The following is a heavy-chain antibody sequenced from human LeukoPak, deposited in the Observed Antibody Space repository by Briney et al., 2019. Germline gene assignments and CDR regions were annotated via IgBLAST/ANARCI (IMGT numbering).Heavy chain of an antibody. CDR2: ISPYNGNT. CDR3: ARDAILSYYSDGSAYHGSDF. Sequence: ASVKVSCKASGHTFTNFGVSWVRQAPGQGLEWMGWISPYNGNTYSAQRFQGRVTMTTDTPTNTAYMDLRSLRSDDTAMYYCARDAILSYYSDGSAYHGSDFWGQGTLVTVSS. D-gene: IGHD3-22*01. V-gene: IGHV1-18*01. CDR1: GHTFTNFG. J-gene: IGHJ4*02.